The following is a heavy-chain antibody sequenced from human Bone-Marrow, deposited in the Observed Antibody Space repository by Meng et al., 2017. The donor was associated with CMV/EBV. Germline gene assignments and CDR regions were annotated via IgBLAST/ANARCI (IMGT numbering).Heavy chain of an antibody. CDR2: VKHDGSET. D-gene: IGHD2-2*01. Sequence: GGSLRLSCAASGFTFSSYWMSWVRQAPGKGLEWVANVKHDGSETYYVDSVKGRFTISRDNSKNTLYLQMNSLRAEDTAVYYCARECSTSCYFLDAFDIWGQGTMVTI. CDR3: ARECSTSCYFLDAFDI. CDR1: GFTFSSYW. J-gene: IGHJ3*02. V-gene: IGHV3-7*01.